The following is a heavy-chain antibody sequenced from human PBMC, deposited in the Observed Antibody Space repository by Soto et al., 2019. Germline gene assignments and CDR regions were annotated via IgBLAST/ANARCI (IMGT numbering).Heavy chain of an antibody. Sequence: SATLSLTCAVYGGSFSGYYWSWIRQPPGKGLEWIGEINHSGSTNYNPSLKSRVTISVDTSKNQFSLKLSSVTAADTAVYYRARGGKTRELDYWGQGTLVTVS. V-gene: IGHV4-34*01. D-gene: IGHD6-13*01. CDR3: ARGGKTRELDY. CDR1: GGSFSGYY. CDR2: INHSGST. J-gene: IGHJ4*02.